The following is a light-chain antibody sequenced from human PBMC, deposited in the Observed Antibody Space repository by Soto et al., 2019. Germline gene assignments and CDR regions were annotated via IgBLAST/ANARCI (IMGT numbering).Light chain of an antibody. CDR1: SFNIGRNT. CDR3: AAWDDSLNVVV. J-gene: IGLJ2*01. V-gene: IGLV1-44*01. CDR2: GYN. Sequence: QAVVTQPPSASGTPGQRVTISCSGSSFNIGRNTVNWYQQLPGTAPKLLIYGYNQRPSGVPDRFSCSKSDTSASLAISGLQSEDEADYYCAAWDDSLNVVVFGGGTKLTVL.